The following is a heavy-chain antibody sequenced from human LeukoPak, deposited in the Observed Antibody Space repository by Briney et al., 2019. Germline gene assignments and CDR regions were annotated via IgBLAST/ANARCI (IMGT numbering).Heavy chain of an antibody. J-gene: IGHJ3*02. CDR1: GGTFSSYA. Sequence: ASVTVSCTASGGTFSSYAISWVRQAPGQGLEWMGGIIPIFGTANYAQKFQGRVTITADESTSTAYMELSSLRSEDTAVYYCARAGVVNDAFDIWGQGTMVTVSS. CDR2: IIPIFGTA. D-gene: IGHD3-22*01. V-gene: IGHV1-69*01. CDR3: ARAGVVNDAFDI.